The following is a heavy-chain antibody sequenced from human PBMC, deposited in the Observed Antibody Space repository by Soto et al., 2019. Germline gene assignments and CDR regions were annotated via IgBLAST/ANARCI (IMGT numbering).Heavy chain of an antibody. V-gene: IGHV4-39*01. CDR1: GGSITSSSHF. Sequence: WETLSLTGTASGGSITSSSHFWGWVRQPPGKGLEWIGTIYFTGNTYYTPSLKSRLTMSIDTSKNEFSLRLNSVTAADTAVYYCAGQTFTIAAASYGRSNWFDPWGPGTLVTVSS. J-gene: IGHJ5*02. CDR2: IYFTGNT. D-gene: IGHD6-25*01. CDR3: AGQTFTIAAASYGRSNWFDP.